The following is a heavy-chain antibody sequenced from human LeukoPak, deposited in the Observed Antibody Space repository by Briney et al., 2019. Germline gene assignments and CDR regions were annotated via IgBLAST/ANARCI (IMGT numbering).Heavy chain of an antibody. CDR1: GGSFSGYY. D-gene: IGHD3-9*01. Sequence: SETLSLTCAVYGGSFSGYYWSWIRQPPGKGLEWIGEINHSGSTNYNPSLKSRVTISVDTSKNQFSLKLSSVTAADTAVYYCAGADILTGKGIFDIWGQETMVTVSS. J-gene: IGHJ3*02. CDR2: INHSGST. CDR3: AGADILTGKGIFDI. V-gene: IGHV4-34*01.